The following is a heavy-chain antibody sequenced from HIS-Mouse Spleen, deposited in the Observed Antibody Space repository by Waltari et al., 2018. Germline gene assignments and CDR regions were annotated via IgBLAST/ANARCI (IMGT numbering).Heavy chain of an antibody. CDR2: IYYSGSN. Sequence: QVQLQESGPGLVKPSETLSLTCTVSGGSVSSGSYYWSWIRQPPGKGLEWIGYIYYSGSNNYSPSLKGRVTISVDTSKNQFSLKLSSVTAADTAVYYCASRSYSSGWYKAFDIWGQGTMVTVSS. CDR3: ASRSYSSGWYKAFDI. V-gene: IGHV4-61*01. D-gene: IGHD6-19*01. CDR1: GGSVSSGSYY. J-gene: IGHJ3*02.